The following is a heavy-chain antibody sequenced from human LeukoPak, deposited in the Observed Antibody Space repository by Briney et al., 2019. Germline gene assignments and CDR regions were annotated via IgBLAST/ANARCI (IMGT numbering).Heavy chain of an antibody. CDR2: TNHSGST. CDR3: ARGYGHFDY. CDR1: GGSFGGYY. V-gene: IGHV4-34*01. Sequence: SETLSLTCAVYGGSFGGYYWSWIRQPPGKGLEWIGETNHSGSTNYNPSLKSRVTISVDTSKNQFSLKLRSVTATDTAVYYCARGYGHFDYWGQGTLVTVPS. J-gene: IGHJ4*02. D-gene: IGHD4-17*01.